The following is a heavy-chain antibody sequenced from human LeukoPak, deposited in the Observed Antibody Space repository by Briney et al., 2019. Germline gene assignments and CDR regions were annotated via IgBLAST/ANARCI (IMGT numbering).Heavy chain of an antibody. D-gene: IGHD6-13*01. V-gene: IGHV1-46*01. CDR3: ARGGAAGTLDY. J-gene: IGHJ4*02. Sequence: ASVKVSYKASGYTFTSYYMHWERQATGQGLEWMGIINPSGGSTSYAQKFQGRVTMTRDTSTSTVYMELSSLGSEDTAVYYCARGGAAGTLDYWGQGTLVTVSS. CDR1: GYTFTSYY. CDR2: INPSGGST.